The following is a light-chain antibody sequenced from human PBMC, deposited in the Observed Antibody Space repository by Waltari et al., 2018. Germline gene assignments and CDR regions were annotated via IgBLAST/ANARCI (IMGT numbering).Light chain of an antibody. V-gene: IGKV3-15*01. CDR2: GVS. J-gene: IGKJ1*01. CDR3: QQYNDWPRT. CDR1: QSVSND. Sequence: ETVMTQSPATLSVSPGERATLSCRASQSVSNDVAWFQQKPGQAPRFLIHGVSTRATGIPARFSGSGSGTDFTLTISSLQSEDFAVYYCQQYNDWPRTFGQGTKVEIK.